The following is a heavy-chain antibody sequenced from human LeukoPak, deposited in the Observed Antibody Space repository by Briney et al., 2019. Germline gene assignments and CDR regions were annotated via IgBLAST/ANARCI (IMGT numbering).Heavy chain of an antibody. CDR1: GFTFGSYE. D-gene: IGHD6-19*01. V-gene: IGHV3-48*03. CDR2: ISSSGNAR. J-gene: IGHJ4*01. CDR3: AKSSFSSGWYEPYYFDY. Sequence: GGSLRLSCAASGFTFGSYEMNWVRQAPGKGLEWVSYISSSGNARYYADSVKGRFTISRDNAKNSLYLQTNSLRAEDTAIYYCAKSSFSSGWYEPYYFDYWGQEPWSPSPQ.